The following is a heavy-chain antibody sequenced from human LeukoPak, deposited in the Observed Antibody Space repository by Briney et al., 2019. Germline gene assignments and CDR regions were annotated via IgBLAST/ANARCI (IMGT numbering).Heavy chain of an antibody. D-gene: IGHD2-2*01. Sequence: SETLSLACTVSGGSICSGGYYWSWIRQPPGKGLEWIGYIYHSGSTYYNPSLKSRVTISVDRSKNQFSLKLSSVTAADTAVYYCARDSVPAANFDYWGQGTLVTVSS. CDR1: GGSICSGGYY. V-gene: IGHV4-30-2*01. J-gene: IGHJ4*02. CDR3: ARDSVPAANFDY. CDR2: IYHSGST.